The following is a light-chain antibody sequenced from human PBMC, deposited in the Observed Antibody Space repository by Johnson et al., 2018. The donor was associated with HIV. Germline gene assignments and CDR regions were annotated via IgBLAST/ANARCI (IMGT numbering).Light chain of an antibody. J-gene: IGLJ1*01. CDR2: DNN. CDR1: SSNIGNNY. Sequence: QSVLTQPPSVSAAPGQKVTISCSGSSSNIGNNYVSWYQQLPGTAPKLLIYDNNKRPSGIPDRFSGSKSGTSATLGITGLQTGDAADYYCGTWDSSLSPFGTGTKVTFL. V-gene: IGLV1-51*01. CDR3: GTWDSSLSP.